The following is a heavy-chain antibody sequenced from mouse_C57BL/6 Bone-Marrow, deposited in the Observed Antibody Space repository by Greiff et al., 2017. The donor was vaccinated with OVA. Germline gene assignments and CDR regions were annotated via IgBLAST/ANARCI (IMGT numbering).Heavy chain of an antibody. CDR1: GYTFTDYE. CDR2: IDPETGGT. V-gene: IGHV1-15*01. CDR3: TRGYSNYDAMDY. D-gene: IGHD2-5*01. Sequence: VQLQQSGAELVRPGASVTLSCKASGYTFTDYEMHWVQQTPVHGLEWIGAIDPETGGTAYNQKFKGKAILTADKSSSTAYMELRSLTSEDSSVYYCTRGYSNYDAMDYWGQGTSVTVSS. J-gene: IGHJ4*01.